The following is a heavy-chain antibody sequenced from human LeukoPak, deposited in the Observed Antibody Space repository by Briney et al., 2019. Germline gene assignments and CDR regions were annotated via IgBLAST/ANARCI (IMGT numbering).Heavy chain of an antibody. CDR1: EFTFSNYA. CDR2: ITGSGGNS. D-gene: IGHD6-19*01. J-gene: IGHJ4*02. CDR3: AKDRGIAVNGDFDY. Sequence: GGSLRLSCAASEFTFSNYAMSWVRQAPGKGLEWVSAITGSGGNSYYADSVKGRFTISRDNSKNTLYLQMNSLRAEDTAVYYCAKDRGIAVNGDFDYWGQGTLVTVSS. V-gene: IGHV3-23*01.